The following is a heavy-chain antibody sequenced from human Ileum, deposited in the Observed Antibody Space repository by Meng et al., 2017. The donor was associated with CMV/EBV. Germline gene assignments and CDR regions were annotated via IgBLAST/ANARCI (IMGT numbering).Heavy chain of an antibody. J-gene: IGHJ4*02. D-gene: IGHD6-19*01. CDR2: ISFDGTNK. CDR1: FTLNSYG. Sequence: FTLNSYGMHWVRQATGKGLEWVALISFDGTNKYYADSVKGRFTISRDNSQNTLYLQLNSLRAEDTAVYYCARASGIAVAGTGRYFDYWGQGTLVTVSS. CDR3: ARASGIAVAGTGRYFDY. V-gene: IGHV3-30*03.